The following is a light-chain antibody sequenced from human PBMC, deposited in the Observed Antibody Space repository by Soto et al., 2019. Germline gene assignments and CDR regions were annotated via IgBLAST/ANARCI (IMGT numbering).Light chain of an antibody. CDR3: QQYGSSPHT. CDR2: GAS. J-gene: IGKJ1*01. V-gene: IGKV3-20*01. CDR1: QSVSSSY. Sequence: THSPGTLSFSQLYRSTLYSSSSQSVSSSYLAWYQQKPGQAPRLLIYGASSRATGIPDRFSGSGSGTDFTLTISRLEPEDFAVYYCQQYGSSPHTFGQGTKVDI.